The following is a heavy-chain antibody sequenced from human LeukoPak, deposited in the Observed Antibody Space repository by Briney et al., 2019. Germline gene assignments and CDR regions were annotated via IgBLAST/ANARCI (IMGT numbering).Heavy chain of an antibody. V-gene: IGHV4-30-4*01. D-gene: IGHD3-3*01. CDR2: IYYSGST. CDR1: GGSISSGDYY. J-gene: IGHJ6*02. CDR3: ARVGLDFWSGYRLPGVLYYGMDV. Sequence: PSQTLSLTCTVSGGSISSGDYYWSWIRQPPGKGLEWIGYIYYSGSTYYNPSLKSRVTISVDTSKNQFSLKLSSVTAADTAVYYCARVGLDFWSGYRLPGVLYYGMDVWGQGTTVTVSS.